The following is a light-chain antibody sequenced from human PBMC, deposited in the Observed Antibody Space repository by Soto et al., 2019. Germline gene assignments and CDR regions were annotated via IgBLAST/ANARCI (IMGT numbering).Light chain of an antibody. J-gene: IGKJ3*01. V-gene: IGKV1-5*03. Sequence: DIQMTQSPSTLSASVVDRVTITFLASQIISTWLAWYQQKPGEAPKLLMYKASSLDSGVPSRFSGSGSGTEFTLIISGLPPEDFATYCCQQYNSYAFSFGPGTKVDIK. CDR1: QIISTW. CDR2: KAS. CDR3: QQYNSYAFS.